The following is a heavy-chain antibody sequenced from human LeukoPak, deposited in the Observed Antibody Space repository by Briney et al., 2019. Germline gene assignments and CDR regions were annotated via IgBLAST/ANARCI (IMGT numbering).Heavy chain of an antibody. J-gene: IGHJ4*02. V-gene: IGHV3-23*01. CDR3: AKDLDPQLAHFDY. Sequence: GGSLRLSCAVSGFTFSSHGMSWVRQAPGKGLEWVSDISGSGGSTYYEDSVKGRFTISRDNSKNTLYVQMNSLRAEDTAVYYCAKDLDPQLAHFDYWGQGTLVTVSS. CDR2: ISGSGGST. D-gene: IGHD6-13*01. CDR1: GFTFSSHG.